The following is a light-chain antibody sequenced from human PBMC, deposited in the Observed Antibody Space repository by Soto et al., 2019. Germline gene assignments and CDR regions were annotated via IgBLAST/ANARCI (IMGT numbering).Light chain of an antibody. CDR3: QKYNSAPPFT. Sequence: AIQLTQSPSSLYASVGDRVTITCRASQAIRTALGWYQQKPGKVPKLLIYAASILQSGVPSRFSGSGSGTDFTLTISSLQPEDVATYYCQKYNSAPPFTFGPGTKVDIK. CDR2: AAS. J-gene: IGKJ3*01. V-gene: IGKV1-6*01. CDR1: QAIRTA.